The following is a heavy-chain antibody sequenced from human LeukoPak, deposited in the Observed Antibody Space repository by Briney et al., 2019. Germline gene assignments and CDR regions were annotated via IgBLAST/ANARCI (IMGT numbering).Heavy chain of an antibody. J-gene: IGHJ4*02. CDR3: ARVKRRYQVLKPLHETPSHYFDY. D-gene: IGHD2-2*01. Sequence: SETLSLTCTVSGCTISSSSYYWSCIRQPPGKGLEWIGNIYYSRSTNYNPALNSLASISVDTSKNQFSLKLSSVTAADTAMYYCARVKRRYQVLKPLHETPSHYFDYWGQGTLVTVSS. V-gene: IGHV4-61*05. CDR2: IYYSRST. CDR1: GCTISSSSYY.